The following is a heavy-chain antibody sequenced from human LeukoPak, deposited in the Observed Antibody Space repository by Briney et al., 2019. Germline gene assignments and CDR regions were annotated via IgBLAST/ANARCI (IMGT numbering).Heavy chain of an antibody. CDR3: ASTPLPQKTTGSQD. J-gene: IGHJ4*01. Sequence: PSGTLSLTCTVSGGSINSNDYYWSWIRQHPGKGLEWIGYIYYSGITYYNPSLKSRVTISVDTSKNQFSLKLSSVTAADTAVYYCASTPLPQKTTGSQDWGQGTLVTVSS. D-gene: IGHD4-17*01. CDR2: IYYSGIT. V-gene: IGHV4-31*03. CDR1: GGSINSNDYY.